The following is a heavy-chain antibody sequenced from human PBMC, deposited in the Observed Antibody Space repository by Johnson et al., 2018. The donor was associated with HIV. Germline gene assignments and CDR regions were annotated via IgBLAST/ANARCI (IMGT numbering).Heavy chain of an antibody. J-gene: IGHJ3*02. D-gene: IGHD5-12*01. CDR3: ARMGGYVVVDAFDI. Sequence: VQLVESGGGVVRPGGSLRLSCAASGFTFDDNGMSWVRQAPGKGLEWVSGINWNGGSTGYADSVKGRFIISRDNAKNSLYLQMNSLRAEDPALYYCARMGGYVVVDAFDIWGQGTMVTVPS. V-gene: IGHV3-20*04. CDR2: INWNGGST. CDR1: GFTFDDNG.